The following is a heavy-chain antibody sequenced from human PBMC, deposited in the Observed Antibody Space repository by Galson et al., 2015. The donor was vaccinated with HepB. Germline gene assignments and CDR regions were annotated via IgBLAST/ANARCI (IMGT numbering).Heavy chain of an antibody. D-gene: IGHD6-13*01. J-gene: IGHJ4*02. Sequence: SLRLSCAASGFTFSGYAMSWVRQAPGKGLEWVSAISGSGGSTYYADSVKGRFTISRDNSKNTLYLQMNSLRAEDTAVYYCAKRSGIAAAGTNWGQGTLVTVSS. CDR2: ISGSGGST. V-gene: IGHV3-23*01. CDR3: AKRSGIAAAGTN. CDR1: GFTFSGYA.